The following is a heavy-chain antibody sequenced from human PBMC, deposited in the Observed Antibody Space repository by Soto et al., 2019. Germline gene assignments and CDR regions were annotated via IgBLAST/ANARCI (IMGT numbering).Heavy chain of an antibody. J-gene: IGHJ4*02. CDR2: ISTYNGNT. Sequence: QVQLVQSGAEVKKPGASVKVSCKASGYTFTSYGISWVRQAPGQGLEWMGWISTYNGNTNYAQKRQGRVTMTTDTTTSTAYMELRSLGSDAADVYYCAIDSPPVDYWGQGTLVTVSS. V-gene: IGHV1-18*01. CDR3: AIDSPPVDY. CDR1: GYTFTSYG.